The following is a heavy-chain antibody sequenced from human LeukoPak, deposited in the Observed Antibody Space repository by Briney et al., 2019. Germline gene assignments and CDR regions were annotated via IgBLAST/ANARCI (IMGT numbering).Heavy chain of an antibody. CDR2: INHSGST. D-gene: IGHD3-22*01. CDR3: ARTPYYYDSSGYRTSFYFDY. V-gene: IGHV4-34*01. CDR1: GGSFSGFY. Sequence: SETLSLTCAVYGGSFSGFYWSWIRQHPVKGLEWIGEINHSGSTNYNPSLKSRVTISVDTSKNQFSLKLSSVTAADTAVYYCARTPYYYDSSGYRTSFYFDYWGQGTLVTVSS. J-gene: IGHJ4*02.